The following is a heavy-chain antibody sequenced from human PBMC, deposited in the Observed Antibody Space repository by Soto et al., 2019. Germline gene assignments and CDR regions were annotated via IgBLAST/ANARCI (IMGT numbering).Heavy chain of an antibody. J-gene: IGHJ5*01. CDR1: GFSFSEYG. Sequence: GGSLRLSCVASGFSFSEYGMHWVRQAPGKGLEWLACISHDQTDKYYTDSVKGRIIISRDNSKSTLHLQMNSLRVEDTAVYYCVKDPYSGELAGHLTWFDSWGHGALVTVSS. CDR3: VKDPYSGELAGHLTWFDS. D-gene: IGHD2-21*01. CDR2: ISHDQTDK. V-gene: IGHV3-30*18.